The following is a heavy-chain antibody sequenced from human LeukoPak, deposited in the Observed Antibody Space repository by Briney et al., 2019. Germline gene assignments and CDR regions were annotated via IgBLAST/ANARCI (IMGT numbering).Heavy chain of an antibody. CDR3: ARDLRGYYYYMDV. J-gene: IGHJ6*03. CDR1: GFTFSSYG. Sequence: GGSLRLSRAASGFTFSSYGMNWVRQAPGKGLEWVAVISYDGSNKYYADSVKGRFTISRDNSKNTLYLQMNSLRAEDTAVYYCARDLRGYYYYMDVWGKGTTVTVSS. V-gene: IGHV3-30*19. CDR2: ISYDGSNK.